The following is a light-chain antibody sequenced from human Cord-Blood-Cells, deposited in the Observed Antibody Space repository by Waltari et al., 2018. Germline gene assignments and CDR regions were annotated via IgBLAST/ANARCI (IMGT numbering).Light chain of an antibody. V-gene: IGKV3-11*01. CDR3: QQRSNWPPLT. Sequence: EIVLTQSPATLSLSPGESATLSFRASQSVSSYLAWYQQKPGQAPRLLIYDASSRATGIPARFSGSGSGTDFTLTISSLEPEDFAVYYCQQRSNWPPLTFGGGTKVEIE. CDR2: DAS. J-gene: IGKJ4*01. CDR1: QSVSSY.